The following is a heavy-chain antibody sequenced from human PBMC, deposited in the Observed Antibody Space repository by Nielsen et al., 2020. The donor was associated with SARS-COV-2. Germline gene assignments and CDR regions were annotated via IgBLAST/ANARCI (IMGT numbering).Heavy chain of an antibody. D-gene: IGHD5-12*01. CDR1: GGSISSGGYY. J-gene: IGHJ6*02. CDR3: ARESSGYDHYNYGMDV. CDR2: IYFSGRT. Sequence: SLSLTCTVSGGSISSGGYYWSWIRHHPGKGLEWIGYIYFSGRTCYNPSLKSRVTISVDTSKNQFSLSLRSVTAADTAVYYCARESSGYDHYNYGMDVWGQGTTVTVSS. V-gene: IGHV4-31*03.